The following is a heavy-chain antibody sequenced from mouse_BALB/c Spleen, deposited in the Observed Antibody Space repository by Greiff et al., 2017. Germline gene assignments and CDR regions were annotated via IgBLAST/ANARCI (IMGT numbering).Heavy chain of an antibody. CDR3: ARRFYYYFDY. D-gene: IGHD2-1*01. V-gene: IGHV5-6-5*01. CDR2: ISSGGST. J-gene: IGHJ2*01. CDR1: GFTFSSYA. Sequence: EVQLVESGGGLVKPGGSLKLSCAASGFTFSSYAMSWVRQTPEKRLEWVASISSGGSTYYPASVKGRFTISRDNARNILYLQMSSLRSEDTAMYYCARRFYYYFDYWGQGTTLTVSS.